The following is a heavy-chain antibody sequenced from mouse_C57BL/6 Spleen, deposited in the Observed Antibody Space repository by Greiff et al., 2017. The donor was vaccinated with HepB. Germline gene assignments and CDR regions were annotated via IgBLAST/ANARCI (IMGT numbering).Heavy chain of an antibody. CDR3: ARAGGSSGDWYFDV. V-gene: IGHV3-1*01. J-gene: IGHJ1*03. Sequence: EVKLQESGPGMVKPSQSLSLTCTFPGYSITSGYDWHWIRHFPGNKLEWMGYISYSGSTNYNPSLKSRISITHDTSKNHFFLKLNSVTTEDTATYYCARAGGSSGDWYFDVWGTGTTVTVSS. CDR2: ISYSGST. D-gene: IGHD1-1*01. CDR1: GYSITSGYD.